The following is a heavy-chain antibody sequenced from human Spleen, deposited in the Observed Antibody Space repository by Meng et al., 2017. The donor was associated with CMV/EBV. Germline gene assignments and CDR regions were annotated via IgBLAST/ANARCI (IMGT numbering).Heavy chain of an antibody. J-gene: IGHJ4*02. V-gene: IGHV1-2*06. CDR2: INPNSGVT. CDR1: EYTFIDSY. Sequence: SVKVSCKASEYTFIDSYILWVRHAPGQGLEWMGRINPNSGVTSSAQNFQGRVTMTRDTSTNTAYMELTRLKSDDTAVYYCARSDMDYWGQGTLVTVSS. CDR3: ARSDMDY.